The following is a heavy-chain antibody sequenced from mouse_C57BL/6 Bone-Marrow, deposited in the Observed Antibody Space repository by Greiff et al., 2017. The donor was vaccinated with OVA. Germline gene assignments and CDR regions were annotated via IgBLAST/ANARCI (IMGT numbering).Heavy chain of an antibody. V-gene: IGHV1-52*01. Sequence: VQLQQPGAELVRPGSSVKLSCKASGYTFTSYWMHWVKQRPIQGLEWIVNIDPSDSETHYNQKFKDKATLTVDKSSSTAYMQLSSLTSEDSAVYYCARDYYGSISWFAYWGQGTLVTVSA. CDR2: IDPSDSET. D-gene: IGHD1-1*01. CDR1: GYTFTSYW. CDR3: ARDYYGSISWFAY. J-gene: IGHJ3*01.